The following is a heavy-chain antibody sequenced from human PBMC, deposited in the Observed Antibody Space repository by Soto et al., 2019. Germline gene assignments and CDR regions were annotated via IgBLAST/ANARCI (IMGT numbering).Heavy chain of an antibody. Sequence: SETLSLTCTVSGGSISSYYWSWIRQPPGKGLEWIGYIYYSGSTNYNPSLKSRVTISVDTSKNQFSLKLSSVTAADTAVYYCARDSSSSWYGPTGYYVMDVWGQGTTVTFSS. CDR1: GGSISSYY. V-gene: IGHV4-59*01. J-gene: IGHJ6*02. D-gene: IGHD6-13*01. CDR2: IYYSGST. CDR3: ARDSSSSWYGPTGYYVMDV.